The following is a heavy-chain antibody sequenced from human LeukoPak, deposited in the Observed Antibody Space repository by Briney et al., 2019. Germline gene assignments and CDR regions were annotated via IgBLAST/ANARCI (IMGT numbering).Heavy chain of an antibody. CDR2: IYYSGST. V-gene: IGHV4-59*01. CDR1: GGSISSYY. D-gene: IGHD2-2*01. Sequence: PSETLSLTCTVSGGSISSYYWSWIRQPPGKGLEWIGYIYYSGSTNYNPSLKSRVTISVDTSKNQFSLKLSSVTAADTAVYYCARPYCSSTSCYGDAFDIWGQGTMVTVSS. J-gene: IGHJ3*02. CDR3: ARPYCSSTSCYGDAFDI.